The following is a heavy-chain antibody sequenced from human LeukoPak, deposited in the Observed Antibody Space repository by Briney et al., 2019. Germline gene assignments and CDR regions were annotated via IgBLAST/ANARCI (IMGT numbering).Heavy chain of an antibody. J-gene: IGHJ6*03. CDR2: IIPIFGTA. CDR3: ARGVAGTYYYYYMDV. CDR1: GGTFSSYA. V-gene: IGHV1-69*06. Sequence: SVKVSCKASGGTFSSYAISWVRQAPGQGLEWMGGIIPIFGTANYAQKFQGRVTITADKSTSTAYMELSSLRSDDTALYYCARGVAGTYYYYYMDVWGKGTTVTVSS. D-gene: IGHD6-19*01.